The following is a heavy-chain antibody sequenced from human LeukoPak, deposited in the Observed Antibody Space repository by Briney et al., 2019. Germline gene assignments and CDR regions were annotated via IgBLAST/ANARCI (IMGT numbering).Heavy chain of an antibody. V-gene: IGHV3-53*04. CDR3: ARAITMVRGVMEAFDI. Sequence: GGSLRLSCAASGFTVSSNYMSWVREAPGKGLGWVSVIYSGGSTYYADSVKGRFTISRHNSKNTLYLQMNSLRAEDPAVYYCARAITMVRGVMEAFDIWGQGTMVTVSS. CDR1: GFTVSSNY. D-gene: IGHD3-10*01. J-gene: IGHJ3*02. CDR2: IYSGGST.